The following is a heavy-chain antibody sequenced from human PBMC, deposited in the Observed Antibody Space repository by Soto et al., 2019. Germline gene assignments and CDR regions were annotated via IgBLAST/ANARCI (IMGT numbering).Heavy chain of an antibody. CDR2: IYYSGST. J-gene: IGHJ6*02. D-gene: IGHD3-10*01. CDR1: GGSISSSSYY. V-gene: IGHV4-39*01. CDR3: ARQGSGSYYYYYYYGMDV. Sequence: SETLSLTCTVSGGSISSSSYYWGWIRQPPGKGLEWIGSIYYSGSTYYNPSLKSRDTISVDTSKNQFSLKLSSVTAADTAVYYCARQGSGSYYYYYYYGMDVWGQGTTVP.